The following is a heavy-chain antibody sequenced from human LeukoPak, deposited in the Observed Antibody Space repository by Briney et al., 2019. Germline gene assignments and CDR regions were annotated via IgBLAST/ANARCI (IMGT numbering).Heavy chain of an antibody. D-gene: IGHD3-3*01. CDR1: GGSISSYY. Sequence: SETLSLTCTVSGGSISSYYWSWIRQPPGKGLEWIGYIYYSGSTNYNPSLKSRVTISVDTSKNQFSLKLSSVTAADTAVYYCARAYPSRKLLYYYYYMDVWGKGTTVTVSS. CDR2: IYYSGST. J-gene: IGHJ6*03. V-gene: IGHV4-59*01. CDR3: ARAYPSRKLLYYYYYMDV.